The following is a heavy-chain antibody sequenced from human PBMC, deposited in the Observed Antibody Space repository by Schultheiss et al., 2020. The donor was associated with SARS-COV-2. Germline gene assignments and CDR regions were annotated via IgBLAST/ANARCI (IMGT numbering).Heavy chain of an antibody. D-gene: IGHD6-13*01. CDR1: GFTFSSYE. Sequence: GGSLRLSCAASGFTFSSYEMNWVRQAPGKGLEWVSYISSSGSTIYYADSVKGRFTISRDNAKNSLYLQMNSLRAEDTAVYYCARTINLYSSSWSYYYYYGMDVWGQGTTVTVSS. V-gene: IGHV3-48*03. J-gene: IGHJ6*02. CDR2: ISSSGSTI. CDR3: ARTINLYSSSWSYYYYYGMDV.